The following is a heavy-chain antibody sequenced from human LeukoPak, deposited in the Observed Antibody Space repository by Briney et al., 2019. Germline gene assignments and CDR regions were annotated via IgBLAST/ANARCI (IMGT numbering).Heavy chain of an antibody. Sequence: SETLSLTCTVSGGSISSYYWSWLPQPPGKGLEWVGYNYYSGSTNYNPSPKSRVTISVDTSKNQFSLQLSSVTAADTAVYYCARGIAVAGLDYWGQGTLVTVSS. J-gene: IGHJ4*02. V-gene: IGHV4-59*01. CDR3: ARGIAVAGLDY. D-gene: IGHD6-19*01. CDR1: GGSISSYY. CDR2: NYYSGST.